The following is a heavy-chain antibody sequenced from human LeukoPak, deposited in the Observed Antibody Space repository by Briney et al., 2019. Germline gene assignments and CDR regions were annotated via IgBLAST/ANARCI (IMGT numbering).Heavy chain of an antibody. CDR3: ARGPLPYYGSGSSSIDY. D-gene: IGHD3-10*01. J-gene: IGHJ4*02. CDR1: GGSISDNY. CDR2: AYYSGHT. Sequence: PSETLSLTCTVSGGSISDNYWSWIRQPPGKGLEWIGYAYYSGHTNYNSSLKSRVTMSLDTSKSQFSLRLSSVTAADTAVYFCARGPLPYYGSGSSSIDYWGQGTLVTVSS. V-gene: IGHV4-59*08.